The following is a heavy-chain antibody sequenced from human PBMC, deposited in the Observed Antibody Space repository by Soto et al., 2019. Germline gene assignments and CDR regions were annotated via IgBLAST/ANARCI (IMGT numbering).Heavy chain of an antibody. CDR2: ISGSGGST. V-gene: IGHV3-23*01. CDR1: GFTFSSYA. J-gene: IGHJ6*02. Sequence: GGSLRLSCAASGFTFSSYAMSWVRQAPGKGLEWVSAISGSGGSTYYADSVKGRFTISRDNSKNTLYLQMNSLRAEDTAVYYCAKRRFYDFWSGYYSDYYGMDVWGQGTTVTVSS. D-gene: IGHD3-3*01. CDR3: AKRRFYDFWSGYYSDYYGMDV.